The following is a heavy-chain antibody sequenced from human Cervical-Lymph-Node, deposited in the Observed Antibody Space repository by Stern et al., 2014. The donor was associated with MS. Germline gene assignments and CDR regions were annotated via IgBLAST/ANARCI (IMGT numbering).Heavy chain of an antibody. V-gene: IGHV1-46*03. CDR1: GYTFIDYY. Sequence: VQLVESGAEVKKPGASVTVSCRTSGYTFIDYYIHWVRQAPGQGLEWMGIINLSGGATTYAQKFQGRVTITRDTSTNTAYMQLGSLTSEDTAVFFCAREGADNDAFDVWGQGTMVTVSS. J-gene: IGHJ3*01. D-gene: IGHD1-26*01. CDR3: AREGADNDAFDV. CDR2: INLSGGAT.